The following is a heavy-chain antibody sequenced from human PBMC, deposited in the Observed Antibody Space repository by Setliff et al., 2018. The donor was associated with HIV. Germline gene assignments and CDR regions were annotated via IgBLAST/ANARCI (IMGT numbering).Heavy chain of an antibody. CDR3: ARVNALIRAPFDY. V-gene: IGHV4-39*02. CDR2: IYYSGNT. CDR1: GGSIKSSSYY. J-gene: IGHJ4*02. Sequence: SETLSLTCTVSGGSIKSSSYYWGWIRQPPGKGLEWSGSIYYSGNTYYSPSLNSRATISVDTSKNSFSLRLSSVTAAGTAVYYCARVNALIRAPFDYWGQGALVTVS.